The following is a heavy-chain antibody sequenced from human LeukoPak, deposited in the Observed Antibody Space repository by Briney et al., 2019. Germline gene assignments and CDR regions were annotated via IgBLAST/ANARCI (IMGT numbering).Heavy chain of an antibody. D-gene: IGHD4-11*01. CDR2: IIPIFGTA. Sequence: ASVKVSCKASGGTFSSYAISWVRQAPGQGLEWMGGIIPIFGTANYAQKFQGRVTITADESTSTAYMELSSLRSEDTAVYYCAEDSRPTLRSNAFDIWGQGTMVTVSS. V-gene: IGHV1-69*13. J-gene: IGHJ3*02. CDR1: GGTFSSYA. CDR3: AEDSRPTLRSNAFDI.